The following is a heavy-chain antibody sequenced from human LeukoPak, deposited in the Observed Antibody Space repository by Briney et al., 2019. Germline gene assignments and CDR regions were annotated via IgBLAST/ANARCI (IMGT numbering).Heavy chain of an antibody. Sequence: GASVKVSCKASGYTFTGYYMHWVRQAPGQGLEWMGRINPNSGGTNYAQKFQGRVTMTRDTSISTAYMELSRLRSDDTAVYYCARKPFGIVGAPIDYWRQGTLVTVSS. CDR1: GYTFTGYY. CDR2: INPNSGGT. D-gene: IGHD1-26*01. V-gene: IGHV1-2*06. CDR3: ARKPFGIVGAPIDY. J-gene: IGHJ4*02.